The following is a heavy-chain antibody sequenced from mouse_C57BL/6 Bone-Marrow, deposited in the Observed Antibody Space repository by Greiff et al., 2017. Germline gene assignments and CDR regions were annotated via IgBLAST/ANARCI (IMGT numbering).Heavy chain of an antibody. CDR2: IYPRSGNT. J-gene: IGHJ3*01. CDR3: ARDYGSSYWFAY. CDR1: GYTFTSYG. Sequence: QVQLQQSGAELARPGASVKLSCKASGYTFTSYGISWVKQRTGQGLEWIGEIYPRSGNTYYNEKFKGKATLTADKSSSTAYMELRSLTSEDSAVYFCARDYGSSYWFAYGGQGTLVTVSA. V-gene: IGHV1-81*01. D-gene: IGHD1-1*01.